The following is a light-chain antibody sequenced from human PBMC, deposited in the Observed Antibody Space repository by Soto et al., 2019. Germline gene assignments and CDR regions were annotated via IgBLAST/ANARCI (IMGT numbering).Light chain of an antibody. CDR2: SNN. V-gene: IGLV1-44*01. CDR1: SSNIGSNT. J-gene: IGLJ3*02. Sequence: QSVLTQPPSASGTPGQRVTTSCSGSSSNIGSNTVNWYQHLPGTAPKLLIYSNNQRPSGVPDRFSGSKSGTSASLAISGLQSEDEADYYCAAWDDSLNGWVFGGGTKLTVL. CDR3: AAWDDSLNGWV.